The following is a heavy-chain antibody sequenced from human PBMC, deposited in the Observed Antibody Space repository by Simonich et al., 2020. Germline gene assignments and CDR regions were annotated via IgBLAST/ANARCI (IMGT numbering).Heavy chain of an antibody. CDR1: GFTFSSYW. V-gene: IGHV3-7*01. D-gene: IGHD7-27*01. CDR2: IKQEGSEK. CDR3: ARDGLGTAYYYYMDV. J-gene: IGHJ6*03. Sequence: EVQLVESGGGLVQPGGSLRLSCAASGFTFSSYWMRWVRQAPGKGLEWVANIKQEGSEKYYVDSVKGRFTISRDNAKNSLYLQMNSLRAEDTAVYYCARDGLGTAYYYYMDVWGKGTTVTVSS.